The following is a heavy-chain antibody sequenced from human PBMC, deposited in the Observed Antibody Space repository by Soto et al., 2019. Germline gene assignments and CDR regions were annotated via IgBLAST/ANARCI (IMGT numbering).Heavy chain of an antibody. D-gene: IGHD1-26*01. CDR1: RASIYTYS. V-gene: IGHV4-4*07. J-gene: IGHJ4*02. CDR3: ATLVGAQDY. CDR2: IYSSGSA. Sequence: SETLSLTCTVSRASIYTYSWTWIRQPAGKGLQWIGHIYSSGSANYSPSLKSRVSISFDSSKNQISLTLTSVTAADPAVYYCATLVGAQDYWGQGTLVTVFS.